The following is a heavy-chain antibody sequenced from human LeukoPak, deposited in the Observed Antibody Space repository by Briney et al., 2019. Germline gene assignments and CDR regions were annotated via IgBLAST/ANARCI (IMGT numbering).Heavy chain of an antibody. J-gene: IGHJ3*02. V-gene: IGHV3-23*01. CDR1: GFTFSSYA. D-gene: IGHD3-22*01. CDR3: AKDQILGGYPDTFDI. CDR2: ISGGAGST. Sequence: GGSLRLSCAASGFTFSSYAMTWVRQAPGKGLEWVSGISGGAGSTYYADSVKGRFTISRDNSRNTLYLQMNSLRAEDTAVYFCAKDQILGGYPDTFDIWGQGTMVTVSS.